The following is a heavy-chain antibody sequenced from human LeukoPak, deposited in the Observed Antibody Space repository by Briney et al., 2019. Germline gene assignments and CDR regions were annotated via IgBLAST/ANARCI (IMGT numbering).Heavy chain of an antibody. D-gene: IGHD6-6*01. CDR1: GGTFSSYA. CDR2: IIPIFGTA. Sequence: SVKVSCKASGGTFSSYAISRVRQAPGQGLEWMGGIIPIFGTANYAQKFQGRVTITTDESTSTAYMELSSLRSEDTAVYYCAATGAYSSSSAGYFDYWGQGTLVTVSS. V-gene: IGHV1-69*05. CDR3: AATGAYSSSSAGYFDY. J-gene: IGHJ4*02.